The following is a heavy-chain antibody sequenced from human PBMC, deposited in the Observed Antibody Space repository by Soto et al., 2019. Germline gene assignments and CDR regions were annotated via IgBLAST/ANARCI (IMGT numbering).Heavy chain of an antibody. Sequence: ASVKVSCKASGGTFSSYAISWVRQAPGQGLEWMGGIIPIFGTANYAQKFQGRVTITADESTSTAYMELSSLRSEDTAVYYCARGLVPAAIGDSRNNYYYYGMDVWGQGTTVTVSS. CDR1: GGTFSSYA. D-gene: IGHD2-2*01. CDR2: IIPIFGTA. V-gene: IGHV1-69*13. J-gene: IGHJ6*02. CDR3: ARGLVPAAIGDSRNNYYYYGMDV.